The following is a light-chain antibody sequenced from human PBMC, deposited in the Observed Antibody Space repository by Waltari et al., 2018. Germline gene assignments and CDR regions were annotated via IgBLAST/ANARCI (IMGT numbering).Light chain of an antibody. CDR1: KWGEKY. Sequence: SYELSQPPSVSGSPGQKAAITCSGAKWGEKYNHWYQQKPGQSPVLVIYQDDRRPSGIPERFSGSNSGNTATLTISGTQAIDEADYYCQAWDSSTLVVFGGGTKLTVL. V-gene: IGLV3-1*01. CDR2: QDD. J-gene: IGLJ2*01. CDR3: QAWDSSTLVV.